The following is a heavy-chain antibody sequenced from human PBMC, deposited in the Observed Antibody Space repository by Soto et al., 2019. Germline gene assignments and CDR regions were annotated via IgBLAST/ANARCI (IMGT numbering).Heavy chain of an antibody. CDR2: ISSSSSYI. CDR3: AKGANSRPRGFDY. CDR1: GFTFSSYI. Sequence: GGSLRLSCAASGFTFSSYIMNWVRQAPGKGPEWVSSISSSSSYIYYADSVKGRFTISRDNAKNSLYLQMNSLRAEDTAVYYCAKGANSRPRGFDYWGQGTLVTVS. J-gene: IGHJ4*02. D-gene: IGHD6-13*01. V-gene: IGHV3-21*01.